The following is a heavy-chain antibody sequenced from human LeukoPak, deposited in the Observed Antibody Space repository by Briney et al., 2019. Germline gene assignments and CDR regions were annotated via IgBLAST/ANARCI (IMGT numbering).Heavy chain of an antibody. CDR1: GFTFSAYG. Sequence: PGGSLRLSCAASGFTFSAYGMSWARQAPGKGLEWVSLIRGSDDRTYYADSVKGRFTISRDNAKNSLYLQMNSLRAEDTAVYYCARDKWELAWCYFDYWGQGTLVTVSS. D-gene: IGHD1-26*01. V-gene: IGHV3-23*01. CDR2: IRGSDDRT. CDR3: ARDKWELAWCYFDY. J-gene: IGHJ4*02.